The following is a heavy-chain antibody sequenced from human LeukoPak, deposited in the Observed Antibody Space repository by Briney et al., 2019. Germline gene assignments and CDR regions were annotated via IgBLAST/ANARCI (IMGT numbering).Heavy chain of an antibody. Sequence: SETLSLTCTVSGGSISSYYWSWIRQPPGMGLEWIGYIYYSGSTNYNPSLKSRVTISVDTSKNQFSLKLSSVTAADTAVYYCARGPELIAGSLDYWGQGTLVTVSS. V-gene: IGHV4-59*01. CDR1: GGSISSYY. D-gene: IGHD6-13*01. J-gene: IGHJ4*02. CDR3: ARGPELIAGSLDY. CDR2: IYYSGST.